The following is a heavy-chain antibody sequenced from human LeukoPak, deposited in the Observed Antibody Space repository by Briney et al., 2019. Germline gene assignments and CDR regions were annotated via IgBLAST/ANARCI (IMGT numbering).Heavy chain of an antibody. V-gene: IGHV4-34*01. CDR1: GGSFSGYY. Sequence: SETLSLTCAVYGGSFSGYYWRWIRQPPGKGLEWIGEIKHSGSTNYNPSLKSRVTISVDTSKNQFSLKLSSVTAADTAVYYCARAPPTYYYGSGSYSRFDYWGQGTLVTVSS. CDR3: ARAPPTYYYGSGSYSRFDY. D-gene: IGHD3-10*01. CDR2: IKHSGST. J-gene: IGHJ4*02.